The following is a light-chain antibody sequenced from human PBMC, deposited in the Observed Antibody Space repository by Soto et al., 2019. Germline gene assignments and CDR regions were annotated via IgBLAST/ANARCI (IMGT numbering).Light chain of an antibody. Sequence: EIVLTQSPATLSLSPGERATLSCRASQSVSSSYLAWYQQKPGQAPRLLIYGASSRATGIPDRFSGSGSGTDFTLTISRLEPEDFAVYYCQQRNRWPPVTFGGGTKVDIK. CDR1: QSVSSSY. CDR3: QQRNRWPPVT. CDR2: GAS. V-gene: IGKV3D-20*02. J-gene: IGKJ4*01.